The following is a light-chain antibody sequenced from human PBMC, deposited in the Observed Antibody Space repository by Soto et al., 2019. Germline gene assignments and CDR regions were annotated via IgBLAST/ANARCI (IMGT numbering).Light chain of an antibody. J-gene: IGKJ1*01. CDR1: QGISTN. V-gene: IGKV3-15*01. CDR3: QQLNSYPRT. CDR2: SAS. Sequence: EVVMTQSPVTLSVSPGESATLSCRASQGISTNLAWYQQKPGQAPRLLIYSASTGATGIPAKFSASGFGTEFTLTISSLQSEDFATYYCQQLNSYPRTFGQGTKVEIK.